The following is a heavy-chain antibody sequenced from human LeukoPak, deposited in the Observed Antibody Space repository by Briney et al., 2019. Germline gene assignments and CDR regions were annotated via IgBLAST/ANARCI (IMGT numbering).Heavy chain of an antibody. Sequence: GGSLRLSCAASGFTFNSYAMHWVRQAPGKELEGVAIISSDGTNKYYAHSVKGRFSISRDSSKNTLYLQMNSLRAEDTAVYYCASWTRPKMDYGDPYYYYGMDVWGQGTTVTVSS. CDR3: ASWTRPKMDYGDPYYYYGMDV. CDR2: ISSDGTNK. CDR1: GFTFNSYA. J-gene: IGHJ6*02. V-gene: IGHV3-30-3*01. D-gene: IGHD4-17*01.